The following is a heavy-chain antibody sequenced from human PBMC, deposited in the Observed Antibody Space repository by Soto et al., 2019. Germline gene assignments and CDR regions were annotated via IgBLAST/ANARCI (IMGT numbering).Heavy chain of an antibody. CDR1: GFTFSSYS. CDR3: ARTPRAVAALDTFDI. V-gene: IGHV3-21*06. CDR2: ISSSGTYI. Sequence: GGSLRLSCAASGFTFSSYSMNWVRQAPGKGLEWVSSISSSGTYIYYADSLKGRFTVSRDNAKNSLYLQMNSLRAEDTAVYYCARTPRAVAALDTFDIWGQGTMVTVSS. D-gene: IGHD6-19*01. J-gene: IGHJ3*02.